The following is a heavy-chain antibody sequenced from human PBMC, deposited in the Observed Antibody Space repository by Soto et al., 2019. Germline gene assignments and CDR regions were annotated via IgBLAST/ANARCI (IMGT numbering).Heavy chain of an antibody. CDR1: GGSISNHY. V-gene: IGHV4-59*11. CDR2: IYYNGNT. J-gene: IGHJ4*02. CDR3: TRANWYSEY. D-gene: IGHD7-27*01. Sequence: QVQLQESGPGLVKPSETLSLTCSVSGGSISNHYWSWIRQPPGKGLEWIGYIYYNGNTNYNHSLTIRVTMSVDTSRNQISLKLTTVTAADTAVYYCTRANWYSEYWGQGTLVTVSS.